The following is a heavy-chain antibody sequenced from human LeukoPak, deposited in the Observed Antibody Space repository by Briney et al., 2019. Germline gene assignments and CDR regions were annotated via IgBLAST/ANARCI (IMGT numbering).Heavy chain of an antibody. J-gene: IGHJ4*02. D-gene: IGHD3-9*01. CDR1: GYSFTNYW. CDR2: IYPADSDT. Sequence: GESLKISCKGSGYSFTNYWIGWVRQMPGKGLEWMGIIYPADSDTRYSPSFQGQVTISADKSISTAYLQWSSLKASDTAIYYCARLPDLTGYHYFDYWGQGTLVTVSS. V-gene: IGHV5-51*01. CDR3: ARLPDLTGYHYFDY.